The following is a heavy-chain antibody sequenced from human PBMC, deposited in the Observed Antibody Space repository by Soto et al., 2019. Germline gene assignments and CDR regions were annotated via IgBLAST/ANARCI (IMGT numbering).Heavy chain of an antibody. CDR2: IKQDGSEK. CDR3: ARVKTYDFWSGYYGPFDY. D-gene: IGHD3-3*01. Sequence: HPGGSLRLSCAASGFALSSYWMTWVRQAPGKGLEWVANIKQDGSEKYYVDSVKGRFTISRDNAKNSLYLQMNSLRAEDTAVYYCARVKTYDFWSGYYGPFDYWGQGTLVTVSS. CDR1: GFALSSYW. J-gene: IGHJ4*02. V-gene: IGHV3-7*01.